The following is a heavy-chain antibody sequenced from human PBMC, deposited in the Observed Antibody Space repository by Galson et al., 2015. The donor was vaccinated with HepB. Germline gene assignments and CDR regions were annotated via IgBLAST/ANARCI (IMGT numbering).Heavy chain of an antibody. Sequence: SLRLSCAASGFTFSSYAMSWVRQAPGKGLEWVSAISGSGGSTYYADSVKGRFTISRDNSKNTLYLQMNSLRAEDTAVYYCAKIHPEMLRMVAAIPPGIFDIWGQGTMVTVSS. J-gene: IGHJ3*02. D-gene: IGHD2-15*01. V-gene: IGHV3-23*01. CDR1: GFTFSSYA. CDR3: AKIHPEMLRMVAAIPPGIFDI. CDR2: ISGSGGST.